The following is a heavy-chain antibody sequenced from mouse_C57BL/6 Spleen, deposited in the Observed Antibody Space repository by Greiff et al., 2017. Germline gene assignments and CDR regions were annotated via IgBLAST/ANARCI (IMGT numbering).Heavy chain of an antibody. J-gene: IGHJ4*01. D-gene: IGHD2-2*01. CDR1: GYTFTSYW. CDR2: INPSNGGT. Sequence: QVQLQQPGTELVKPGASVKLSCKASGYTFTSYWMHWVKQRPGQGLEWIGNINPSNGGTNYNEKFKSKATLTVDKSSSTAYMQLSSLTSEDSAVYYCARGDLLWLRRDAMDYWGQGTSVTVSS. V-gene: IGHV1-53*01. CDR3: ARGDLLWLRRDAMDY.